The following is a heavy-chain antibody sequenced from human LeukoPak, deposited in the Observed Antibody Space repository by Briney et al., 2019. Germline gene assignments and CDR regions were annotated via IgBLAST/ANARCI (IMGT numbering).Heavy chain of an antibody. Sequence: ASVKVSCKASGGTFNSYTINWVRQAPGQGLEWMGWISAHNGNTNYAQKLQGRVTMTTDTSTSTAYMELRTLRSDDTAVYYCARDHSYASRGGSFDYWGQGTLVTVSS. J-gene: IGHJ4*02. CDR1: GGTFNSYT. CDR2: ISAHNGNT. CDR3: ARDHSYASRGGSFDY. D-gene: IGHD3-16*01. V-gene: IGHV1-18*01.